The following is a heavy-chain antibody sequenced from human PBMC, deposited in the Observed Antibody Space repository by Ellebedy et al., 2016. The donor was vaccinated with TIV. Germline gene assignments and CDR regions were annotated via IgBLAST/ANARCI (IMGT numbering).Heavy chain of an antibody. D-gene: IGHD3-9*01. Sequence: GESLKISXAASGFSFSRYAMHWVRQAPGKGLEWVTVIWSDGSSQYYADSVKGRFTISRDNSKNNLYLQMNSLRAEDTALYYCARWKPETGRIDLWGQGTLVTVSS. J-gene: IGHJ5*02. CDR1: GFSFSRYA. CDR3: ARWKPETGRIDL. V-gene: IGHV3-33*03. CDR2: IWSDGSSQ.